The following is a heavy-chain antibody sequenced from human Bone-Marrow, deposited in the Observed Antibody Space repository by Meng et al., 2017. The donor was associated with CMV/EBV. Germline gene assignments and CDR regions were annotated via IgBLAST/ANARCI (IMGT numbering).Heavy chain of an antibody. Sequence: GESLKISCASSGFTFSCYVMSWVRQAPGKGLEWVSAISCSGGSTYYADPVKGRFTISRDNSKNTLHLQMNSLRAEDTAVYYCAKRQVKQAYWYFDLWGRGTLVTVSS. V-gene: IGHV3-23*01. CDR2: ISCSGGST. J-gene: IGHJ2*01. CDR3: AKRQVKQAYWYFDL. CDR1: GFTFSCYV. D-gene: IGHD6-6*01.